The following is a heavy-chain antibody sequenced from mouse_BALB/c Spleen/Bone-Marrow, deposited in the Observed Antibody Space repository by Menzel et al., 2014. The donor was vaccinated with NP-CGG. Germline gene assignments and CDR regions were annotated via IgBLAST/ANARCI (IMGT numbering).Heavy chain of an antibody. CDR3: ARLGNYSPPYAMDY. CDR1: GFNIKDTY. J-gene: IGHJ4*01. V-gene: IGHV14-3*02. D-gene: IGHD2-1*01. Sequence: EVQLQQSGAELVKPGASAKLSCTASGFNIKDTYMHRVKQRPEQGLEWIGRIDPANGNTKYDPKFQGKATITADTSSNTAYLQLSSLASEDTAVYYCARLGNYSPPYAMDYWGQGTSVTVAS. CDR2: IDPANGNT.